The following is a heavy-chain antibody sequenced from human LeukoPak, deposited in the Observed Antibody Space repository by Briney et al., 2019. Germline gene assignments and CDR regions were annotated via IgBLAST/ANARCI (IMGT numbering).Heavy chain of an antibody. CDR1: GFAFDEHG. CDR2: INWSGGST. Sequence: GGSLRLSCTASGFAFDEHGMSWVRQVPGKGLGWVSGINWSGGSTGYSDPVRGRFTISRDNAKNSLYLQMDSLRAEDTALYYCARAPITSPFYFDCWGQGTLVTVSS. V-gene: IGHV3-20*04. D-gene: IGHD3-10*01. CDR3: ARAPITSPFYFDC. J-gene: IGHJ4*02.